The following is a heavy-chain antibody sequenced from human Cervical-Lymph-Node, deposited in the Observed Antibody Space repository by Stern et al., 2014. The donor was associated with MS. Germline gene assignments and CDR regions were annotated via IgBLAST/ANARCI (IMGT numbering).Heavy chain of an antibody. J-gene: IGHJ5*02. CDR1: GGTLISYP. V-gene: IGHV1-69*01. D-gene: IGHD1-26*01. Sequence: VQLVESGAEVNKPGSSVKVSCQASGGTLISYPISWVRQAPGQGLEWLGGIMPILGTSSYAHKFQGRVTITADESTTTIYMELRSLKSEDTAVYYCARHLGSHESGWFDPWGQGTLVTVSS. CDR3: ARHLGSHESGWFDP. CDR2: IMPILGTS.